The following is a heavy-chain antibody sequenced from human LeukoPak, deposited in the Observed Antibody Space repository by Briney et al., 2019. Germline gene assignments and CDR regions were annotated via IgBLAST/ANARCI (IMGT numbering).Heavy chain of an antibody. Sequence: PWGSLRLSCAASGFTFDDYAMHWVRQAPGQHLKWVSGTSWNSGSIGDADSVKGRFTISRDNAKNSLYLQMNSLRAEDTALYYCAKDSTSGIAAAGDFDYWGQGTLVTVSS. CDR1: GFTFDDYA. V-gene: IGHV3-9*01. J-gene: IGHJ4*02. CDR3: AKDSTSGIAAAGDFDY. D-gene: IGHD6-13*01. CDR2: TSWNSGSI.